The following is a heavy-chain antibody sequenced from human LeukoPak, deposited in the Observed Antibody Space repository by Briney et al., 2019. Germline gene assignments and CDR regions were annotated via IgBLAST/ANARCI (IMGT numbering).Heavy chain of an antibody. Sequence: GGSLRLSCAASGFTFSSYSMNWVRQAPGKGLEWVSYISSSSSTIYYADSVKGRFTISRDNAKNSLYLQMNSLRAEDTAVYYCARDPHYDSSGYYSNWFDPWGQGTLVTVSS. CDR1: GFTFSSYS. CDR2: ISSSSSTI. J-gene: IGHJ5*02. CDR3: ARDPHYDSSGYYSNWFDP. V-gene: IGHV3-48*04. D-gene: IGHD3-22*01.